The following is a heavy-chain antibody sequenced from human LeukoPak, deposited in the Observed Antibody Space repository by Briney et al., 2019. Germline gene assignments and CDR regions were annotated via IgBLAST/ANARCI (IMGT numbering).Heavy chain of an antibody. V-gene: IGHV4-61*01. CDR1: GGSVSSGSYY. J-gene: IGHJ4*02. Sequence: KTSETLSLTCTVSGGSVSSGSYYWSWIRQPPGKGLEWIGYIYYSGSTNYNPSLKSRVTISVDTSKNQFSLKLSSVTAADTAVYCCARTRVIYFDYWGQGTLVTVSS. CDR3: ARTRVIYFDY. CDR2: IYYSGST. D-gene: IGHD3-10*01.